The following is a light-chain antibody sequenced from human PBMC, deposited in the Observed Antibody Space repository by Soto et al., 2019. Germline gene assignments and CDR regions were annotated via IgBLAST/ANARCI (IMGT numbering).Light chain of an antibody. Sequence: QSALTQPASVSGSPGQSITISCTGTSSDVGGYEYVSWYQQHPGTAPRLIIYEVTNRPSGVSNRFFGSKSGNTASLTISGLQAEDEGDYYCTSYKRTSNQVFGNGTKVTDX. CDR3: TSYKRTSNQV. CDR1: SSDVGGYEY. V-gene: IGLV2-14*01. J-gene: IGLJ1*01. CDR2: EVT.